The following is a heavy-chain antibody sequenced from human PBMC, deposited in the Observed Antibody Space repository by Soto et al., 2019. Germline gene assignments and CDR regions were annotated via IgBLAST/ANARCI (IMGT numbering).Heavy chain of an antibody. CDR1: GFTFSNYG. J-gene: IGHJ6*02. D-gene: IGHD2-2*01. CDR2: VSANNGHT. V-gene: IGHV1-18*01. Sequence: ASVKVSCKASGFTFSNYGLNWVRQAPGQGLEWMGWVSANNGHTNYAQNLQGRVSMTTDTSTSTAYMELRGLTFDDTAVYYCARDIERVPEKHFFYYYAMDVWGQGTTVTVSS. CDR3: ARDIERVPEKHFFYYYAMDV.